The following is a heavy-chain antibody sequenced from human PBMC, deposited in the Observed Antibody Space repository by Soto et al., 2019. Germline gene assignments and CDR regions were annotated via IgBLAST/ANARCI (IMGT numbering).Heavy chain of an antibody. D-gene: IGHD7-27*01. CDR3: ASERGDSYFDY. CDR2: IWYDESKK. CDR1: GFPLTDYG. J-gene: IGHJ4*02. V-gene: IGHV3-33*01. Sequence: QVQLVDSGGGVVQPGRSLRLSCAVSGFPLTDYGMHWVRQAPGKGLEWVAVIWYDESKKYYADSVKGRFTISRDTSKNTVYLQMNSLRVEDTAVYYCASERGDSYFDYWGQGTLVTVSS.